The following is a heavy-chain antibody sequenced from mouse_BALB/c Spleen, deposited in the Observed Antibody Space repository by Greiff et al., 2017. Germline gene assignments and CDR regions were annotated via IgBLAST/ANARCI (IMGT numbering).Heavy chain of an antibody. CDR3: ARDRGTTVVSYYAMDY. CDR2: IRNKANGYTT. J-gene: IGHJ4*01. V-gene: IGHV7-3*02. CDR1: GFTFTDYY. D-gene: IGHD1-1*01. Sequence: EVQLVESGGGLVQPGGSLRLSCATSGFTFTDYYMSWVRQPPGKALEWLGFIRNKANGYTTEYSASVKGRFTISRDNSQSSLYLQMNTLRAEDRATYDSARDRGTTVVSYYAMDYWGQGTSVTVSS.